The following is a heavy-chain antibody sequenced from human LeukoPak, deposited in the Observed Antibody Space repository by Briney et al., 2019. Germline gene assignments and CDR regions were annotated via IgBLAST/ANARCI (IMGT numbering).Heavy chain of an antibody. CDR1: GFTFSIYW. Sequence: GSLRLSCAASGFTFSIYWLSWVRQAPGKGLEWVANIKQDGSEKYYVDSVKGRFTISRDNAKNSLYLQMNSLRAEDTAVYYCARIYYDSSGYRLFDYWGQGILVTVSS. J-gene: IGHJ4*02. CDR3: ARIYYDSSGYRLFDY. D-gene: IGHD3-22*01. V-gene: IGHV3-7*04. CDR2: IKQDGSEK.